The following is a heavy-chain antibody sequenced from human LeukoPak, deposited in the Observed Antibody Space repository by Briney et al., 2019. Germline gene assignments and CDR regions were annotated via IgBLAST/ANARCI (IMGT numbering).Heavy chain of an antibody. D-gene: IGHD6-19*01. V-gene: IGHV3-74*01. CDR3: ARSEAVAWSFDL. CDR1: GFTFSAYW. CDR2: LNTDGSDT. J-gene: IGHJ2*01. Sequence: GGSLRLSCAASGFTFSAYWMHWVRQAPGKGLAWVSRLNTDGSDTRYADSVQDRFTISRDNAKNTLYLQMNSLRAEDTAVYYCARSEAVAWSFDLWGRGTLVTVSS.